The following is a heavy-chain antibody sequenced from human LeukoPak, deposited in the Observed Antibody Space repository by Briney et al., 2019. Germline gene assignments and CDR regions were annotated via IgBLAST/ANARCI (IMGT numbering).Heavy chain of an antibody. J-gene: IGHJ6*02. CDR3: ARGGGLDV. CDR1: GFTFSSYW. V-gene: IGHV3-7*03. Sequence: GGSLRLSCAASGFTFSSYWMNWARRAPGKGLEWVASINHNGNVNYYVDSVKGRFTISRDNAKNSLYLQMSNLRAEDTAVYFCARGGGLDVWGQGATVTVSS. D-gene: IGHD3-16*01. CDR2: INHNGNVN.